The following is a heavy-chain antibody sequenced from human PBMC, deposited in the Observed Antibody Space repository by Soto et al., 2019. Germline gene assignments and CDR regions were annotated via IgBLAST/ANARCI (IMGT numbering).Heavy chain of an antibody. J-gene: IGHJ4*02. D-gene: IGHD2-2*01. Sequence: SETLSVSWAVYGGSCSGYYWSWIRQPPGKGLEWIGYVFHTGSTNYNPSLKSRVTIPVDTSKSQFSLRLSSVTAADTAVYYCARRLAAKPKSYFAFWGQGTLVTVSP. V-gene: IGHV4-59*01. CDR1: GGSCSGYY. CDR3: ARRLAAKPKSYFAF. CDR2: VFHTGST.